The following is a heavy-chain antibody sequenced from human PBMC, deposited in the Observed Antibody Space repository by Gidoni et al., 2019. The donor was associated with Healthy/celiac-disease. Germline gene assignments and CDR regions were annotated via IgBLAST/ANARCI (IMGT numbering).Heavy chain of an antibody. D-gene: IGHD2-15*01. CDR1: GGSISSSSDD. CDR2: IYYSGST. Sequence: QLQLQESGPGLGKPSETLSLTGTVSGGSISSSSDDWGWIRQPPGKGLEWIGSIYYSGSTYYNPSPKSRVTISVDTSKNQFSLKLSSVTAADTAVYYCARHFVAGGKSYYYYGMDVWGQGTTVTVSS. CDR3: ARHFVAGGKSYYYYGMDV. V-gene: IGHV4-39*01. J-gene: IGHJ6*02.